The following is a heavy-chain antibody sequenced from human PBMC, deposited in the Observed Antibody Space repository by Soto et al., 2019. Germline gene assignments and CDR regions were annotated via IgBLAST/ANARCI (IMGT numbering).Heavy chain of an antibody. J-gene: IGHJ4*02. D-gene: IGHD3-10*01. V-gene: IGHV4-34*01. CDR1: GGSFSGYY. CDR2: INHSGST. CDR3: ARLMVRGVKEPMNDY. Sequence: SETLSLTCAVYGGSFSGYYWSWIRQPPGKGLEWIGEINHSGSTNYNPSLKSRVTISVDTSKNQFSLKLSSVTAADTAVYYCARLMVRGVKEPMNDYWGQGTLVTVSS.